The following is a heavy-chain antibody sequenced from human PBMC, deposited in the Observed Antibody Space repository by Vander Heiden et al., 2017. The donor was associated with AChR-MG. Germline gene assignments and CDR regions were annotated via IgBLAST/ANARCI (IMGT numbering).Heavy chain of an antibody. Sequence: QVQLVESGGGVVQPGRSLRLSCAASGFTFSSYGMHWVRQGPGKGLEWVAVIWYDGSNKYYADSVKGRFTISRDNSKNTLYLQMNSLRAEDTAVYYCAREIMVRGADYWGQGTLVTVSS. D-gene: IGHD3-10*01. V-gene: IGHV3-33*01. CDR2: IWYDGSNK. J-gene: IGHJ4*02. CDR3: AREIMVRGADY. CDR1: GFTFSSYG.